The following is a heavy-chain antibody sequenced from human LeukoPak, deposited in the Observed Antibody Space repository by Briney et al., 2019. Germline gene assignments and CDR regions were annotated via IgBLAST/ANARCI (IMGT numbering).Heavy chain of an antibody. CDR2: IYYSGST. Sequence: KASETLSLTCTVSGGSISSYYWSWIRQSPGKGLEWIGYIYYSGSTNYSPSLKSRVTISVDTSKNQFSLKLSSVTAADTAVYYCARESQYYDILTGYYPDAFDIWGQGTMVTVSS. CDR3: ARESQYYDILTGYYPDAFDI. CDR1: GGSISSYY. D-gene: IGHD3-9*01. J-gene: IGHJ3*02. V-gene: IGHV4-59*12.